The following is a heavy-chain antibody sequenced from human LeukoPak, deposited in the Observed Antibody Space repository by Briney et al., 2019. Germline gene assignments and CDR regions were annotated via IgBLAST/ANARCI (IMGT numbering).Heavy chain of an antibody. CDR1: GFRFSSYA. J-gene: IGHJ4*02. D-gene: IGHD3-3*01. CDR3: VKGGQNYDFWRFDY. V-gene: IGHV3-23*01. Sequence: GGSLRRSCGASGFRFSSYAMSWVRQAPGKGLEWVSSISGSGGSTYYTDSVKGRFAISRDNSKSTLYLQMNSLGTDDTALYYCVKGGQNYDFWRFDYWGQGTMVTASS. CDR2: ISGSGGST.